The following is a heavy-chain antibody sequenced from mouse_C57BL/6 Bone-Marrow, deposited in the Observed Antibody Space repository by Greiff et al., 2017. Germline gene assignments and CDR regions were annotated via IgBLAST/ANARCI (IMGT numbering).Heavy chain of an antibody. J-gene: IGHJ3*01. CDR3: ARGLRRLAWFAY. CDR2: IYPRSGNT. V-gene: IGHV1-81*01. CDR1: GYTFTSYG. Sequence: QVQLQQSGAELARPGASVKLSCKASGYTFTSYGISWVKQRTGKGLEWIGEIYPRSGNTYYNEKFKGKATLTADKSSSTAYMELRSLTSEDSAVYFCARGLRRLAWFAYWGQGTLVTVSA. D-gene: IGHD1-2*01.